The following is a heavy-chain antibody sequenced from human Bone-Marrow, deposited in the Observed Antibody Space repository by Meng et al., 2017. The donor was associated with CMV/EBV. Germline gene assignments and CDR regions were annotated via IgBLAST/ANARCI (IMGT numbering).Heavy chain of an antibody. CDR1: GGTFSSYA. CDR3: ARGGTFYYGSGSYYLFDY. J-gene: IGHJ4*02. D-gene: IGHD3-10*01. V-gene: IGHV1-69*05. Sequence: SVKVSCKPSGGTFSSYAISWVRQAPGQGLEWMGGITPVLGAANYAQKFQGRITITTDESTSTAYMELSSLRSEDTAVYYCARGGTFYYGSGSYYLFDYWAQGTLVTVPS. CDR2: ITPVLGAA.